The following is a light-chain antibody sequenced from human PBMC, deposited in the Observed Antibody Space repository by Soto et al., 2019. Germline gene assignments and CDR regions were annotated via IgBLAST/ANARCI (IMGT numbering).Light chain of an antibody. Sequence: DIRMTQSPSSQSASVGDRITITCRASLSISNSLNWYQQKPGKAPRLLIYAASRLQSGAPSRFSGSGSGTDFTLTISSLQPEDSAIYYCQQSYSTPLTFGGGTKVDIK. CDR1: LSISNS. CDR2: AAS. J-gene: IGKJ4*01. CDR3: QQSYSTPLT. V-gene: IGKV1-39*01.